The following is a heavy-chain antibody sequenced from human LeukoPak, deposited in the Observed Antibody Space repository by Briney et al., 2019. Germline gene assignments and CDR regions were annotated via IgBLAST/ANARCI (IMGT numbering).Heavy chain of an antibody. CDR1: GFTFGDYA. J-gene: IGHJ4*02. Sequence: GGSLRLSCTASGFTFGDYAMSWFRQAPGKGLEWVGFIRSKAYGGTAEYAASVKGRFTISRDDSKSIAYLQMNSLKTEDTAVYYCTIFGYYYDSSALGYFDYWGQGTLVTVSS. CDR3: TIFGYYYDSSALGYFDY. V-gene: IGHV3-49*03. D-gene: IGHD3-22*01. CDR2: IRSKAYGGTA.